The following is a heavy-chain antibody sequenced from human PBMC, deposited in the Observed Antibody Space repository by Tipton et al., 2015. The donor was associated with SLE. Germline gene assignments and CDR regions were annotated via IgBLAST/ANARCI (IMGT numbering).Heavy chain of an antibody. D-gene: IGHD3-22*01. CDR2: IYYSGST. J-gene: IGHJ3*02. CDR1: GGSISSSSYY. V-gene: IGHV4-39*07. Sequence: TLSLTCTVSGGSISSSSYYWGWIRQSPGKGLEWIGSIYYSGSTYYNPSLKSRVTISVDTSKNQFSLKLSSVTAADTAVYYCARGGYRAFDIWGQGTMVTVSS. CDR3: ARGGYRAFDI.